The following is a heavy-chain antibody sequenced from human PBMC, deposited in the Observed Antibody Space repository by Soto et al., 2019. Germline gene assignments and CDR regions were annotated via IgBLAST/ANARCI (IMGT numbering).Heavy chain of an antibody. D-gene: IGHD1-1*01. V-gene: IGHV3-21*01. J-gene: IGHJ4*02. Sequence: PGGSLRLSCAASGFTFSSYSMNWVRQAPGKGLEWVSSISSSSSYIYYADSVKGRFTISRDTAKNSLYLQMNSLRAEDTTVDGGASVRKGYYCFGYWGQGTLVTVSS. CDR3: ASVRKGYYCFGY. CDR2: ISSSSSYI. CDR1: GFTFSSYS.